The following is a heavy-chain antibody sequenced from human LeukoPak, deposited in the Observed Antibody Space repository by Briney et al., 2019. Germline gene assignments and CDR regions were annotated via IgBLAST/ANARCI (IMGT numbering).Heavy chain of an antibody. J-gene: IGHJ4*02. Sequence: SETLSLTCAVYGGSFSGYYWSWIRQPPGKGLEWIGEINHSGSTNYNPSLKSRVTISVDTSKNQFSLKLSSVTAADTAVYYCARQGYYYGSGSYFPYYFDYWGQGTLVTVSS. CDR1: GGSFSGYY. CDR2: INHSGST. D-gene: IGHD3-10*01. CDR3: ARQGYYYGSGSYFPYYFDY. V-gene: IGHV4-34*01.